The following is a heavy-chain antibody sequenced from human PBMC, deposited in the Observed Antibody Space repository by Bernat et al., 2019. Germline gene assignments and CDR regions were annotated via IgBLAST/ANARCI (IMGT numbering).Heavy chain of an antibody. V-gene: IGHV3-23*01. J-gene: IGHJ6*02. CDR1: GFTFSGYA. CDR3: AKGYNYYDDMDV. CDR2: ISGSGGST. D-gene: IGHD3-16*02. Sequence: EVQLLESGGGLVQPGGSLRLSCAASGFTFSGYAMSWVRQAPGKGLEWVSAISGSGGSTYYADSVKGRFTISRDNSKNTLYLQMNSLRAEDTAVYSCAKGYNYYDDMDVWGQGTTVTVSS.